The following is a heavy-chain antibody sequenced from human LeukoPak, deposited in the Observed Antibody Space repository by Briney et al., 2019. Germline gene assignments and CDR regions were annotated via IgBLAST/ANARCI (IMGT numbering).Heavy chain of an antibody. CDR3: AREGGFYRPLDY. CDR2: VHLDGRT. D-gene: IGHD3-3*01. V-gene: IGHV4-4*02. J-gene: IGHJ4*02. Sequence: SETLSLTCAVSGGSVSSTNWWTWFRQPPGNGLEWIGEVHLDGRTNYNPSLTGRLTMSVDLYENHISLKLTSVTAADTAVYYCAREGGFYRPLDYSGQGTLVTVSS. CDR1: GGSVSSTNW.